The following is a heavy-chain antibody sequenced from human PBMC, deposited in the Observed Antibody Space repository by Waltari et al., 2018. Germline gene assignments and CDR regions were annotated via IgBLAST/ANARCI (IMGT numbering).Heavy chain of an antibody. J-gene: IGHJ3*02. Sequence: EVQLVESGGGLVQPGGSLRLSCAASGFTFGSYSMNWVRQAPGKGLEWVSYISSSISTIYYADSVKGRFTISRDNAKNSLYLQMNSLRAEDTAVYYCARDGVKSGPDAFDIWGQGTMVTVSS. D-gene: IGHD3-16*01. CDR3: ARDGVKSGPDAFDI. CDR2: ISSSISTI. CDR1: GFTFGSYS. V-gene: IGHV3-48*04.